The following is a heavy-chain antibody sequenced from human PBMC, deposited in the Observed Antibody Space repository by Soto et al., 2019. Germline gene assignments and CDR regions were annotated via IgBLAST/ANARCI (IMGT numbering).Heavy chain of an antibody. CDR2: FYWDDDR. CDR1: GFSLSTSGVG. J-gene: IGHJ4*02. V-gene: IGHV2-5*02. CDR3: AHGSSIVGAPAFDY. D-gene: IGHD1-26*01. Sequence: SCPTLVNPTQTLTLTCSFSGFSLSTSGVGVGWVRQAPGKALEWLTLFYWDDDRRYNPSLKSRLTFAKDTSSNQVVLTMTNMDPVDTATYYCAHGSSIVGAPAFDYWGQGIMVTVSS.